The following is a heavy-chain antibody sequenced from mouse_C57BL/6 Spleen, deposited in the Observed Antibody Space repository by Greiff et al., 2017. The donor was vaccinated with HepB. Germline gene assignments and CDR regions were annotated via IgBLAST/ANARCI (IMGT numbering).Heavy chain of an antibody. Sequence: VQRVESGAELASPGASVTLSCKASGYTFTDHIMNWVKKRPGQGLEWIGRIYPVSGETNYNQKFMGKATFSVDRSSSTVYMVLNSLTSEDPAVYYCTAGSSYDWYFDVWGTGTTVTVSS. CDR2: IYPVSGET. J-gene: IGHJ1*03. CDR1: GYTFTDHI. D-gene: IGHD1-1*01. V-gene: IGHV1-11*01. CDR3: TAGSSYDWYFDV.